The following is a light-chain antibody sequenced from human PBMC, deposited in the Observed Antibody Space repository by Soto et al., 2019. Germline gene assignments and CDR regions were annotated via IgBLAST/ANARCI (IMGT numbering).Light chain of an antibody. CDR3: QQRYAWPPIT. CDR1: RSVRSY. J-gene: IGKJ5*01. Sequence: EVLLTQSPATLSLSPGERATLSCRASRSVRSYLAWYQQKPGQAPRLLIYDASNRAAGILARFSGSGSETDFTLTISNLGPEDFAVYYCQQRYAWPPITFGQGTRLEIK. CDR2: DAS. V-gene: IGKV3-11*01.